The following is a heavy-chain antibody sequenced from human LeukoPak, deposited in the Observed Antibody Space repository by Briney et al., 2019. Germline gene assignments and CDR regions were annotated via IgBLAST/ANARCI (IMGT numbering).Heavy chain of an antibody. J-gene: IGHJ6*04. V-gene: IGHV3-30*03. D-gene: IGHD2-15*01. CDR2: VSYDGSNK. CDR1: GFTFSSYG. Sequence: GGSLRLSCAASGFTFSSYGMHWVRQAPGKGLEWVAVVSYDGSNKYYADSVKGRFTISRDNSKNTLYLQMNSLRAEDTAVYYCARGAWKGYCSGGSCYALLNLDVWGKGTTVTVSS. CDR3: ARGAWKGYCSGGSCYALLNLDV.